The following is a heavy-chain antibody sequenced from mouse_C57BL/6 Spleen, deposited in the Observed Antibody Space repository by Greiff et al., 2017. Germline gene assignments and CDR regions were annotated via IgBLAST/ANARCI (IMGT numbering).Heavy chain of an antibody. D-gene: IGHD3-2*02. Sequence: QVHVKQPGAELVKPGASVKVSCKASGYTFTSYWMHWVKQRPGQGLEWIGRIDPSDSNTNYNQKFKGKATLTVDKSSSTAYMQLSSLTSEDSAVYYCAISGLRLHYAMGYWGQGTSVTVAS. CDR1: GYTFTSYW. J-gene: IGHJ4*01. CDR2: IDPSDSNT. V-gene: IGHV1-74*01. CDR3: AISGLRLHYAMGY.